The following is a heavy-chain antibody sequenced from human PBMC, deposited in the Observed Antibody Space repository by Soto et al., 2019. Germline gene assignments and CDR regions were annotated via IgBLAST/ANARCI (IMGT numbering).Heavy chain of an antibody. J-gene: IGHJ4*02. V-gene: IGHV1-69*01. CDR1: GGTFSSYA. D-gene: IGHD1-7*01. CDR2: IIPIFGTA. CDR3: ASIGPPLGGTRPGD. Sequence: QVQLMQSGAEVKKPGSSVKVSCKASGGTFSSYAISCVRQAPGQGLKWMGGIIPIFGTANYAQKFQGRVTITADESTSTAYMELSSLRSEDTAVYYCASIGPPLGGTRPGDWGQGTLVTVSS.